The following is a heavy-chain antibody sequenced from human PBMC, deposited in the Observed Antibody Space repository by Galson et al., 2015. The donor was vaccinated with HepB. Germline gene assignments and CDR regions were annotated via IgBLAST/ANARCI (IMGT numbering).Heavy chain of an antibody. V-gene: IGHV1-18*01. CDR3: ARAAGSYVWGSYVKGYGMDV. CDR1: GYTFTSYG. D-gene: IGHD3-16*01. J-gene: IGHJ6*02. Sequence: SVKVSCKASGYTFTSYGISWVRQAPGQGLEWMGWISAYNGNTNYAQKLQGRVTMTTDTSTSTAYMELRSLRSDDTAVYYCARAAGSYVWGSYVKGYGMDVWGQGTTVTVSS. CDR2: ISAYNGNT.